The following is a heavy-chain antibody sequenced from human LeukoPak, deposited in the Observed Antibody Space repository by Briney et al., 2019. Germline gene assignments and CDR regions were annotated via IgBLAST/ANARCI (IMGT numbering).Heavy chain of an antibody. Sequence: GGSLRLSCAASGFTFSSYSMNWVRQAPGKGLEWVSCISSSSSDIYYADSVKGRFPLSRENAKNSLYLQMNSLRAEDTAVYYCARGDDILTVWGQGTLVTVSS. CDR3: ARGDDILTV. J-gene: IGHJ4*02. CDR2: ISSSSSDI. D-gene: IGHD3-9*01. V-gene: IGHV3-21*01. CDR1: GFTFSSYS.